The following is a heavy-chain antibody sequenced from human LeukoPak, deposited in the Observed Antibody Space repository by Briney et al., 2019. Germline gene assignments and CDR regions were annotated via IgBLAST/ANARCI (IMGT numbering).Heavy chain of an antibody. V-gene: IGHV4-4*07. J-gene: IGHJ4*02. Sequence: SETLSLTCTVSGGSISIYYWSWIRQPAGRGLEWIGRIYSSGSTTYNPSLESRVTMSVDTSKNQFSLKLTSVTAADTAVYFCARGLYSGSYGGDYWGQGTLVTVSS. D-gene: IGHD1-26*01. CDR2: IYSSGST. CDR1: GGSISIYY. CDR3: ARGLYSGSYGGDY.